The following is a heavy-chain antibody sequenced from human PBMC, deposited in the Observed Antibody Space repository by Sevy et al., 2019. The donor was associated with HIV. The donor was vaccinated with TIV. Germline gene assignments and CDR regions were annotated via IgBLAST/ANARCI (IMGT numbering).Heavy chain of an antibody. CDR1: GFTVGSNY. CDR3: VRGGRRELLHWFDP. V-gene: IGHV3-53*01. Sequence: GGSLRLSCAASGFTVGSNYMSWVRQAPGKGLEWVSIIYTGGSTYYADSVKGRFTISRDNSKNTLYLQMNSLRVEDTALYYCVRGGRRELLHWFDPLGPGNPGHRLL. J-gene: IGHJ5*02. CDR2: IYTGGST. D-gene: IGHD1-26*01.